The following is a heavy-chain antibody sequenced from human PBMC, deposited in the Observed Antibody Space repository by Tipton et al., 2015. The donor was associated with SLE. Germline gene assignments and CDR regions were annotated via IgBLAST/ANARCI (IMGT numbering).Heavy chain of an antibody. CDR2: IKNKANSYTT. J-gene: IGHJ2*01. CDR3: SRERLTYYYFDL. CDR1: GFSFSNYY. V-gene: IGHV3-72*01. D-gene: IGHD4/OR15-4a*01. Sequence: GSLRLSCAASGFSFSNYYMAWVRQAPGTGLEWVALIKNKANSYTTEYAASVKGRFTISRNDSENSLFLQLNSLRTEDTAVYFCSRERLTYYYFDLWGRGTLVTVSS.